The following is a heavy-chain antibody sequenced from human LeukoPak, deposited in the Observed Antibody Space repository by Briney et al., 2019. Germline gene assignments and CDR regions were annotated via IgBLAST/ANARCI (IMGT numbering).Heavy chain of an antibody. J-gene: IGHJ4*02. V-gene: IGHV1-46*01. Sequence: ASVKVSCKAFGYTFTSNYMHWVRQAPGQGPEWMGVISPSGGSTTYAQKFQGRVTLTRDMSTSTVYMELSSLRSEDTAVYYCARAQYYYDSSGYYGGPRFDYWGQGTLVTVSS. CDR3: ARAQYYYDSSGYYGGPRFDY. CDR2: ISPSGGST. D-gene: IGHD3-22*01. CDR1: GYTFTSNY.